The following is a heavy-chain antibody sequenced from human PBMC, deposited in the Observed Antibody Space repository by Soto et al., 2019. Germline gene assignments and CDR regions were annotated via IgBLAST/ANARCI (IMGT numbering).Heavy chain of an antibody. CDR2: IYDSGST. CDR3: ARDGYGRAGRDWLDP. V-gene: IGHV4-59*01. D-gene: IGHD5-18*01. J-gene: IGHJ5*02. CDR1: GGSISRYY. Sequence: SETLSLTCTVSGGSISRYYWSWIRQPPGKGLEWIGYIYDSGSTNYNPSLKSRVTISADTSKNQFSLKLSSVTAADTAVYYCARDGYGRAGRDWLDPWGQGTLVTVSS.